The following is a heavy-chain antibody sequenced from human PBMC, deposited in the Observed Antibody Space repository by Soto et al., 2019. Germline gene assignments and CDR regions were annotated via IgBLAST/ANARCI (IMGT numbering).Heavy chain of an antibody. CDR2: ISSSSSYI. V-gene: IGHV3-21*01. CDR3: ARWGRGYSSDYYYGMDV. CDR1: GFTFSSYS. D-gene: IGHD5-18*01. Sequence: GGSLRLSCAASGFTFSSYSMNWVRQAPGKGLEWVSSISSSSSYIYYADSVKGRFTISRDNAKNSLYLQMNSLRAEDTAVYYCARWGRGYSSDYYYGMDVWGQGTTVTVSS. J-gene: IGHJ6*02.